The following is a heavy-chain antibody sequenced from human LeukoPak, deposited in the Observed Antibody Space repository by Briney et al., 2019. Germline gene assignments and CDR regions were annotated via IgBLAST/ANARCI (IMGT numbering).Heavy chain of an antibody. CDR1: GYSISSGYY. CDR3: TRVRQGSQSDY. V-gene: IGHV4-38-2*02. J-gene: IGHJ4*02. CDR2: IYHTGNT. Sequence: SETLSLTCTVSGYSISSGYYWGWIRQPPGKGLECIGSIYHTGNTYYNSSLESRVTISVDMSKNQFPLQLSSVTAADTAVYYCTRVRQGSQSDYWGQGTLVTVSS.